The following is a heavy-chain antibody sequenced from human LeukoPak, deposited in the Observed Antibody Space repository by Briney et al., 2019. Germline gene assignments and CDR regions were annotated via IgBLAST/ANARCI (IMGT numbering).Heavy chain of an antibody. D-gene: IGHD3-10*01. CDR2: IIPIFGTA. CDR3: ARDLGDGARGVNGGYLDY. CDR1: GGTFSSYA. V-gene: IGHV1-69*01. J-gene: IGHJ4*02. Sequence: SVKVSCKASGGTFSSYAISWVRQAPGQGLEWMGGIIPIFGTANYAQKFQGRVTITADESTSTAYMELSSLRSEDTAVYYCARDLGDGARGVNGGYLDYWGQGTLVSVSS.